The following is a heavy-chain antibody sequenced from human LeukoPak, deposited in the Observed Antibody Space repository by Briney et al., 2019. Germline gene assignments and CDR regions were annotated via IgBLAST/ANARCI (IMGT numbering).Heavy chain of an antibody. D-gene: IGHD3-22*01. CDR3: ARDLYDSSGTDAFDI. Sequence: ASVKVSCKASGYTFPGYYMHWVRQAPGQGLEWMGWINPNSGGTNYAQKFQGRVTMTRDTSISTAYMELSRLRSDDTAVYYCARDLYDSSGTDAFDIWGQGTMVTVSS. CDR1: GYTFPGYY. V-gene: IGHV1-2*02. J-gene: IGHJ3*02. CDR2: INPNSGGT.